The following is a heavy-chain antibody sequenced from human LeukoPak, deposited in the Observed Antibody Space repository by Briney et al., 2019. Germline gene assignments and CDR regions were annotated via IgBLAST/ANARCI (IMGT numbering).Heavy chain of an antibody. J-gene: IGHJ4*02. CDR1: GYSFTSFW. D-gene: IGHD3-9*01. Sequence: KPGESLRISCKGSGYSFTSFWISWVRQMPGKGLEWMGSIDPSGSYTNYSPSFQGHVTISADKSISTAYLQWSSLKASDTAIYYCARLTPPYYDILTGYYPLAYWGQGTPVTVSS. CDR2: IDPSGSYT. CDR3: ARLTPPYYDILTGYYPLAY. V-gene: IGHV5-10-1*01.